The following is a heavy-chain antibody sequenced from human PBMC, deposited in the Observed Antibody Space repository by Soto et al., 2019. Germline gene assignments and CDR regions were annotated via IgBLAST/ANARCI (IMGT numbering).Heavy chain of an antibody. CDR2: VSHDGTTK. CDR3: ARERDYGDNSGAP. J-gene: IGHJ5*02. Sequence: GGSLRLSCAASGFTFSAYAIHWVRQAPGKGLEWVAVVSHDGTTKTHADAVKGRFTISRDNSKNTMYLQMNSLSAEDTAVYYCARERDYGDNSGAPWGQGTLVTVSS. V-gene: IGHV3-30-3*01. D-gene: IGHD4-17*01. CDR1: GFTFSAYA.